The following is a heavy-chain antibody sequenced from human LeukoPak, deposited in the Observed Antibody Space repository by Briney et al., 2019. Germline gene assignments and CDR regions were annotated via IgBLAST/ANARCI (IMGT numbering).Heavy chain of an antibody. D-gene: IGHD3-3*01. Sequence: GASVKVSCKASGYTFTSCYMHWVRQAPGQGLEWMGIINPSGGSTSYAQKFQGRVTMTRDTSTSTVYMELSSLRSEDTAVYYCARGGNYDFWSGYSSDYYYYYMDVWGKGTTVTVSS. J-gene: IGHJ6*03. CDR1: GYTFTSCY. CDR3: ARGGNYDFWSGYSSDYYYYYMDV. CDR2: INPSGGST. V-gene: IGHV1-46*03.